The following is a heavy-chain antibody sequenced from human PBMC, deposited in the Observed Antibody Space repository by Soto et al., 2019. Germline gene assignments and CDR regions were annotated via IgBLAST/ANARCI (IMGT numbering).Heavy chain of an antibody. Sequence: GGSLRLSCAASGFTFSSYGMHWVRQAPGKGLEWVAVIWYDGSNKYYADSVKGRFTISRDNSKNTLYLQMNSLRAEDTAVYYCARDSGYSYGYFDYWGQGTLVTVSS. CDR3: ARDSGYSYGYFDY. J-gene: IGHJ4*02. CDR2: IWYDGSNK. CDR1: GFTFSSYG. D-gene: IGHD5-18*01. V-gene: IGHV3-33*01.